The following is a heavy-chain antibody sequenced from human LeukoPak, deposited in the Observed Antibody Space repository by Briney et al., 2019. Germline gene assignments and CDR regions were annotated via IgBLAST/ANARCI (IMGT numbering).Heavy chain of an antibody. CDR2: ISYDDTNK. D-gene: IGHD3-3*01. CDR1: GFTFDDYA. V-gene: IGHV3-30*04. Sequence: GGSLRLSCAASGFTFDDYAMHWVRQAPGKGLEWVAVISYDDTNKYYVDSVKGRFTISRDNSKNTLYLQMNSLRAEDTAVYYCARAYYDFWSGYKDYFDYWGQGTLVTVSS. J-gene: IGHJ4*02. CDR3: ARAYYDFWSGYKDYFDY.